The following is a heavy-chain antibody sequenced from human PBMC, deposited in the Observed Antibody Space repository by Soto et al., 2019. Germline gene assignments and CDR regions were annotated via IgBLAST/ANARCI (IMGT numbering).Heavy chain of an antibody. CDR1: GFTFSSYG. CDR2: ISYDGSNK. V-gene: IGHV3-30*18. CDR3: AKPSRGPPLWDIVVVPAAIGNYYYYGMDV. D-gene: IGHD2-2*02. Sequence: VGSLRLSCAASGFTFSSYGMHWVRQAPGKGLEWVAVISYDGSNKYYADSVKGRFTISRDNSKNTLYLQMNSLRAEDTAVYYCAKPSRGPPLWDIVVVPAAIGNYYYYGMDVWGQGTTVTVSS. J-gene: IGHJ6*02.